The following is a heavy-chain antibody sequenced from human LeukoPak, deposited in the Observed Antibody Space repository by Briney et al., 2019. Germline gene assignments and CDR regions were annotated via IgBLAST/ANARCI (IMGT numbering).Heavy chain of an antibody. D-gene: IGHD6-19*01. Sequence: QAGGSLRLSCAASGFTFSSYGMHWVRQAPGKGLEWVAVISYDGSNTYYAHSVKGRFTISRDNSKNPLYLQMNSLTAEDTAVYYCAKVRRIAVAGNLVDYWGQGTLVTVSS. V-gene: IGHV3-30*18. CDR2: ISYDGSNT. CDR1: GFTFSSYG. J-gene: IGHJ4*02. CDR3: AKVRRIAVAGNLVDY.